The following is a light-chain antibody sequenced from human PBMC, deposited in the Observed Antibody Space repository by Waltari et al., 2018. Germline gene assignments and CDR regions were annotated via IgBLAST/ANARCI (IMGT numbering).Light chain of an antibody. V-gene: IGLV2-14*03. J-gene: IGLJ3*02. Sequence: QSALTQPASVSGSPGQSITIPCSGTGSDIGGFNYVSWYQQRPGKAPKLLIYGDSQRPWGVSDRFSDSKSGNRASLTISGLQAEDDSDYYCGSYTTTTTWVFGGGTKLTVL. CDR1: GSDIGGFNY. CDR3: GSYTTTTTWV. CDR2: GDS.